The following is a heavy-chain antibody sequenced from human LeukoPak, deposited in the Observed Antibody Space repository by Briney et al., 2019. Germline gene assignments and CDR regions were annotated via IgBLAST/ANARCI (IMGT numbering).Heavy chain of an antibody. Sequence: PGGSLRLSCAASGFTFSSYGMSWVRQAPGKGLEWVSAISGSGGSTYYADSVKGRFTISRDDSKNTLYLQLNSLRAEDTAVYYCAKAGSIKFDYWGQGTLVTVSS. CDR3: AKAGSIKFDY. D-gene: IGHD1-26*01. V-gene: IGHV3-23*01. CDR2: ISGSGGST. CDR1: GFTFSSYG. J-gene: IGHJ4*02.